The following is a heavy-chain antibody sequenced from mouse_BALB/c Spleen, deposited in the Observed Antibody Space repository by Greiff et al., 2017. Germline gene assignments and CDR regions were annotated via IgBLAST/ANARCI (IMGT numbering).Heavy chain of an antibody. V-gene: IGHV3-2*02. Sequence: EVKVEESGPGLVKPSQSLSLTCTVTGYSITSDYAWNWIRQFPGNKLEWMGYISYSGSTSYNPSLKSRISITRDTSKNQFFLQLNSVTTEDTATYYCASGGAGTTYFDYWGQGTTLTVSS. CDR2: ISYSGST. D-gene: IGHD4-1*01. CDR3: ASGGAGTTYFDY. J-gene: IGHJ2*01. CDR1: GYSITSDYA.